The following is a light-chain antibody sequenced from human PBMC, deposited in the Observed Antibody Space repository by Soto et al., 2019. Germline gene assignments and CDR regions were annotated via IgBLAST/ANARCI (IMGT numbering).Light chain of an antibody. J-gene: IGKJ4*01. V-gene: IGKV1-6*01. Sequence: AIQMTQSPSSLSASVGDRVTITCRASQGIRNELGWYQQTPGKAPKLLIYEESTLHSGVPSRFSGRKSGTQFTLTIDSLQPEDFATYYCQQVKTYPRTFGGGTKVDIK. CDR1: QGIRNE. CDR2: EES. CDR3: QQVKTYPRT.